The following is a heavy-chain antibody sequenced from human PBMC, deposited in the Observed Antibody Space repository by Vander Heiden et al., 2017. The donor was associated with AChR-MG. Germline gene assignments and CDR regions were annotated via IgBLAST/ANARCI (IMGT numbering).Heavy chain of an antibody. J-gene: IGHJ3*02. CDR1: GFTFSDYY. Sequence: QVQLVESGGGLVKPGGSLRLPCAASGFTFSDYYMSWIRQAPGKGLEWVSYSGRSGNYTRYVASVKGRFTISRDNAKNSLYLQMNSLRAEDTAVFYCVRGTTVTPDAFNIWGQGTMVTVSS. CDR2: SGRSGNYT. CDR3: VRGTTVTPDAFNI. V-gene: IGHV3-11*06. D-gene: IGHD4-17*01.